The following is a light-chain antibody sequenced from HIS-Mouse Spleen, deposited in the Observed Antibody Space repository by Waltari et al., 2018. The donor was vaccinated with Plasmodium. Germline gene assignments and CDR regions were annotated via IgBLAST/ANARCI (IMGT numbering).Light chain of an antibody. CDR1: QGISNY. J-gene: IGKJ1*01. CDR2: AAS. V-gene: IGKV1-27*01. Sequence: DIQMTQSPSSLSASVGDGVTITCRARQGISNYLAWYQQKPGKVPKLLIYAASTLQSGVPARFSGSGSGTDFTLTISSLQPEDVATYYCQKYNSAPWTFGQGTKVEIK. CDR3: QKYNSAPWT.